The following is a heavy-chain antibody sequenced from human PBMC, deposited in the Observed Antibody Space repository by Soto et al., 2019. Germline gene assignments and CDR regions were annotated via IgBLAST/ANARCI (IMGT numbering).Heavy chain of an antibody. V-gene: IGHV3-21*01. D-gene: IGHD3-10*01. Sequence: GGSLRLSCAASGFTFSSYSMNWVRQAPGKGLEWVSSISSSSSYIYYADSVKGRFTISRDNAKNSLYLQMNSLRAEDTAVYYCVGGPLWFGELRSFWGQGTLVTVSS. CDR2: ISSSSSYI. CDR3: VGGPLWFGELRSF. CDR1: GFTFSSYS. J-gene: IGHJ4*02.